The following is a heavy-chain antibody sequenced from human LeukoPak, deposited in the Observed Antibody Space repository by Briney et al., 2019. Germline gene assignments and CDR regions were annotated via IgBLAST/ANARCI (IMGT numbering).Heavy chain of an antibody. D-gene: IGHD3-22*01. CDR1: GFTFSSYG. Sequence: PGGSLRLSCAASGFTFSSYGMHWVRQAPGKGLEWVAFIRYDGSNKYYADSVKGRFTISRDNSKNTLYLQMNSLRAEDTAVYYCAKEPFYDSSGYPSDYYYYMDVWGEGTTVTVSS. V-gene: IGHV3-30*02. J-gene: IGHJ6*03. CDR2: IRYDGSNK. CDR3: AKEPFYDSSGYPSDYYYYMDV.